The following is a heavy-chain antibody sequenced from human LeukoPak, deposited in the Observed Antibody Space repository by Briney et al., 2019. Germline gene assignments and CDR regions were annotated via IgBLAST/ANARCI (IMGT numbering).Heavy chain of an antibody. Sequence: ASVKVSCKASGYTFASYDLSWVRQATGQGLEWMGWVNPNSGNTDYAQKSQGRVTITRNTSISTAYMELSSLSSEDTDVYFCAREGCRGGSCYLLYWAQKTLVSVSS. CDR1: GYTFASYD. V-gene: IGHV1-8*03. CDR2: VNPNSGNT. CDR3: AREGCRGGSCYLLY. J-gene: IGHJ4*02. D-gene: IGHD2-15*01.